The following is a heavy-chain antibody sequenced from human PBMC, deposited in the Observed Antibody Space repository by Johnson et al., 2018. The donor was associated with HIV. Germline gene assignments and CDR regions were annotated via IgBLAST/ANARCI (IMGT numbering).Heavy chain of an antibody. CDR1: GFTFSSYG. Sequence: QVQLVESGGGVVQPGRSLRLSCVASGFTFSSYGIHWVRQAPGKGLEWVAIISYDGSNKYYADSVKGRFTISRDNSKNTLYLQMNSLRAEDTAVYYCAGSGSSGFDIWGHGTMVTVSS. CDR3: AGSGSSGFDI. D-gene: IGHD3-22*01. V-gene: IGHV3-30*03. J-gene: IGHJ3*02. CDR2: ISYDGSNK.